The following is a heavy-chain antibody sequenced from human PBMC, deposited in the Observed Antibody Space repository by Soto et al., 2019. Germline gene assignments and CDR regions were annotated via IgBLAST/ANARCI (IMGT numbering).Heavy chain of an antibody. D-gene: IGHD3-16*01. V-gene: IGHV2-5*01. Sequence: ESGPTLVNPTQPLTLTCTFSGFSLSTTGVGVSWIRQPPGKALEWLALIYWHDDKRYSPPLKSRLTITKDTSKNQVVLTMTNMDPVDTATYYCAHRGGATVGLYYFDYWGQGALVTVSS. CDR3: AHRGGATVGLYYFDY. CDR1: GFSLSTTGVG. J-gene: IGHJ4*02. CDR2: IYWHDDK.